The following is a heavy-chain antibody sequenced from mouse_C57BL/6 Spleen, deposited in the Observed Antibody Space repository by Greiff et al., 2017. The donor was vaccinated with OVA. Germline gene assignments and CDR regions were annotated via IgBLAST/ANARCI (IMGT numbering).Heavy chain of an antibody. Sequence: VQLQQSGAELVRPGASVTLSCKASGYTFTDYEMHWVKQTPVHGLEWIGAIDPETGGTAYNQKFKGKAIMTADKSSSTAYMEPRSLTSEDAAVYYCTRGVDGPWFSYWGQGTLVTVSA. D-gene: IGHD2-3*01. CDR1: GYTFTDYE. CDR2: IDPETGGT. J-gene: IGHJ3*01. V-gene: IGHV1-15*01. CDR3: TRGVDGPWFSY.